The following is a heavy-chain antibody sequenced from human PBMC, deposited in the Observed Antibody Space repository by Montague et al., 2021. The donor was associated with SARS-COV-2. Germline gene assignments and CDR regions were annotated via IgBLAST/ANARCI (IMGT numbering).Heavy chain of an antibody. J-gene: IGHJ4*03. CDR3: SRHCITIFLGHEFDY. Sequence: SETLSLTCPVSGGSIRSSSYYWGWIRQPPGKGLEWIGSIYYSGSTYYXPSLKSRVTISVDTSKNQFSLKQHSVTAADTAVYYCSRHCITIFLGHEFDYLGQGTLVTVSS. D-gene: IGHD3-9*01. V-gene: IGHV4-39*01. CDR2: IYYSGST. CDR1: GGSIRSSSYY.